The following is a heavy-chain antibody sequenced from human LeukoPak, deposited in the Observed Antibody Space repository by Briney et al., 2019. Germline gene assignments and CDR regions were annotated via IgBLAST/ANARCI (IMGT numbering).Heavy chain of an antibody. Sequence: SETLSLTCAVYGGSFSAYYWSWIRQPPGKGLEWIGEINHSGSTNYNPSLKSRVTISVDTSKNQFSLKLSSVTAADTAVYYCARGLSRPYDFWSGYSFYYYYYMDVWGKGTTVTVSS. J-gene: IGHJ6*03. V-gene: IGHV4-34*01. CDR2: INHSGST. CDR1: GGSFSAYY. D-gene: IGHD3-3*01. CDR3: ARGLSRPYDFWSGYSFYYYYYMDV.